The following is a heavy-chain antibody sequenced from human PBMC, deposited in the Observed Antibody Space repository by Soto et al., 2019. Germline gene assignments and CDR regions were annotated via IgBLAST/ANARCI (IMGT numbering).Heavy chain of an antibody. CDR1: GYTFTGYY. CDR3: ARRRYGGNWDYYGMDV. J-gene: IGHJ6*02. D-gene: IGHD2-15*01. Sequence: ASVKVSCKASGYTFTGYYMHWVRQAPGQGLEWMGWINPNSGGTNYAQKFQGWVTMTRDTSISTAYMELSRLRSDDTAVYYCARRRYGGNWDYYGMDVWGQGTTVTVSS. CDR2: INPNSGGT. V-gene: IGHV1-2*04.